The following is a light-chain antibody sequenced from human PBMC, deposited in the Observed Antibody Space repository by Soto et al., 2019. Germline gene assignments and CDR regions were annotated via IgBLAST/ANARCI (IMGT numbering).Light chain of an antibody. CDR2: GAS. V-gene: IGKV3-20*01. Sequence: DIVLTQSPGTLSVSPGERATLSCRASQSVSSNYLAWYQQKPGQAPRLLIYGASSRATGVPDRFSASGSGTDFTLTISRLEPEDFVVYYCQQYGGSPATFGGGTKVEI. CDR1: QSVSSNY. CDR3: QQYGGSPAT. J-gene: IGKJ4*01.